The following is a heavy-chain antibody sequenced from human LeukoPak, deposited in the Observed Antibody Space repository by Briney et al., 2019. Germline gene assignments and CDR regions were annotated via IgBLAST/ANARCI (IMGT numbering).Heavy chain of an antibody. Sequence: GGSLRLSCAASGFTFSSYGMHWVRQAPGKGLEWVSGINWNGGSTGYADSVKGRFTISRDNAKNSLYLQMNSLRAEDTALYHCARRIGGYYYYYMDVWGKGTTVTISS. J-gene: IGHJ6*03. CDR1: GFTFSSYG. CDR3: ARRIGGYYYYYMDV. CDR2: INWNGGST. V-gene: IGHV3-20*01.